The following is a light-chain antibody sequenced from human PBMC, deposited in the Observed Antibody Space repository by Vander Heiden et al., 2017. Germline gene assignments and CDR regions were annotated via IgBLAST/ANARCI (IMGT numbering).Light chain of an antibody. J-gene: IGKJ1*01. Sequence: EIVMTQSPATLSVSPGERATLSCRASQSVSSNLAWYQQKPGQAPRLLIYGASTRATGIPDRFSGSGSGTEFTLTISSLQSVDFAVYYCQQDNNWWTFGQGTKEEIK. CDR2: GAS. CDR1: QSVSSN. CDR3: QQDNNWWT. V-gene: IGKV3-15*01.